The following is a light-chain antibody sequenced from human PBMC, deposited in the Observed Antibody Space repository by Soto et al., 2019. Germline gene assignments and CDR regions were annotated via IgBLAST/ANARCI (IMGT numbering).Light chain of an antibody. CDR3: HQYASSPWT. V-gene: IGKV4-1*01. J-gene: IGKJ1*01. Sequence: DIVMTQSPASLALSLGERATINCKSSQSVLYSPNNKNYLAWYQQKPGQPPKLLLYWASMRESGVPDRFSGSASGTDFTLTISSLQAEDVAVYYCHQYASSPWTFGPGTKVEIK. CDR1: QSVLYSPNNKNY. CDR2: WAS.